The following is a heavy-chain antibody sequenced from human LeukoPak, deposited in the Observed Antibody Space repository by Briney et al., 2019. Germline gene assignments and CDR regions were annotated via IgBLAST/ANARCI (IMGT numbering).Heavy chain of an antibody. CDR2: IYYSGST. CDR1: GDSISTSNSY. CDR3: ASLRERSYYARGFDY. D-gene: IGHD1-26*01. J-gene: IGHJ4*02. Sequence: SETLSLTCTVSGDSISTSNSYWGWIRQPPGKGLEWIGSIYYSGSTFYSPSLKSRVTISVDTSKNQFSLKLTSVTAADTAVYYCASLRERSYYARGFDYWGQGTLVTVSS. V-gene: IGHV4-39*01.